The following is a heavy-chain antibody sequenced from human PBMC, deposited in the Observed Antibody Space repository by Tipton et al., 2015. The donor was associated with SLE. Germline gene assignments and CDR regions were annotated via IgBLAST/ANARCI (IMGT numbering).Heavy chain of an antibody. CDR3: AGGLHDFWSGYYH. CDR1: GFTFSDYY. D-gene: IGHD3-3*01. V-gene: IGHV3-11*01. J-gene: IGHJ4*02. Sequence: SLRLSCAASGFTFSDYYMNWVRQAPGKGLEWLSYISSDGDSVHYADSVKGRFTISRDNAKKSLYLQMSSLRAEDSALYYCAGGLHDFWSGYYHWGQGTLVTVSS. CDR2: ISSDGDSV.